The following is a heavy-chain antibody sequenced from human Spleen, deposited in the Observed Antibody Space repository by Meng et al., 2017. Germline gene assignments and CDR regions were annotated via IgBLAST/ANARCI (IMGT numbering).Heavy chain of an antibody. V-gene: IGHV4-34*01. J-gene: IGHJ4*02. Sequence: VQLHRWGAGLFAPSETLSLTCAVSGGSFSDYYWSWIRQPPGKGLEWIGEINHSGSTNYNPSLESRATISVDTSQNNLSLKLSSVTAADSAVYYCARGPTTMAHDFDYWGQGTLVTVSS. CDR1: GGSFSDYY. CDR2: INHSGST. D-gene: IGHD4-11*01. CDR3: ARGPTTMAHDFDY.